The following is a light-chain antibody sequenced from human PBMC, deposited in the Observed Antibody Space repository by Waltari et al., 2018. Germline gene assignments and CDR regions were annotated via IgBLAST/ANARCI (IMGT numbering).Light chain of an antibody. V-gene: IGKV1-5*03. CDR1: QNINSW. J-gene: IGKJ1*01. CDR2: KAS. CDR3: QHYNNYSPWT. Sequence: DIQMTQSSYTLSASVGDRVTITCRASQNINSWLAWYQQKPGKAPKRLIYKASSLESVVPSRFSGSGSGTEFTLTITSLQPDDFATYFCQHYNNYSPWTFGQGTKVEVK.